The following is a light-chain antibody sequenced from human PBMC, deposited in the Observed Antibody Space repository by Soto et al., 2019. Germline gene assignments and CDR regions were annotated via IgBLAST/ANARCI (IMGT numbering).Light chain of an antibody. J-gene: IGKJ5*01. CDR2: DAS. Sequence: AIQLTQSPSSLSASVGDRVTITCRASQGISSSLAWYQQKPGKAPKLLIYDASSLESGVPSRFSSSRSGTDFTLTIRSLQPEDFATYYCQQFNSYPSFGQGTRLEI. V-gene: IGKV1-13*02. CDR1: QGISSS. CDR3: QQFNSYPS.